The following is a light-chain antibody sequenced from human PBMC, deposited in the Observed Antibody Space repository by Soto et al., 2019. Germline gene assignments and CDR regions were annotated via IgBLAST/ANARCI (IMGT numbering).Light chain of an antibody. Sequence: DIQMTQSPSSLSASVGDRVTITCRASQSITNYLNRYQQKPGKAPKLLFSGASNLQSGVPSGFSGSGFGTDFTLTISSLQPEDFATYFCQQTFLSPPTFGQGTKVEFK. CDR2: GAS. V-gene: IGKV1-39*01. CDR3: QQTFLSPPT. CDR1: QSITNY. J-gene: IGKJ1*01.